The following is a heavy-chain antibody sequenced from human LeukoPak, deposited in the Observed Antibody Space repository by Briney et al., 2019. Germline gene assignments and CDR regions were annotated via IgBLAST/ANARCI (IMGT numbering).Heavy chain of an antibody. D-gene: IGHD5-24*01. CDR3: ARGPDERWLQLIDY. CDR2: IYYSGST. J-gene: IGHJ4*02. CDR1: GGSIRSYY. V-gene: IGHV4-59*01. Sequence: SETLSLTCTVSGGSIRSYYWSWLRQPPGKGLEWVGYIYYSGSTNYNPSLKSRVTISVDTSKNQFSLKLSSATAADTAVYYCARGPDERWLQLIDYWGQGTLVSVSS.